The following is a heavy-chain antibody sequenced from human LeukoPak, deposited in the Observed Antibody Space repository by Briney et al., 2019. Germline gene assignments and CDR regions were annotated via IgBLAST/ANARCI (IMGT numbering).Heavy chain of an antibody. Sequence: PGGSLRLSCAGSGFTFTSYWMSWVRQAPGKGLEWVANIKQDGSEKYYVDSVKGRFTISRDNAKNSLYLQMHSLSAEDTAVYYCATKVAGTSHFSYWGQGTRVTVSS. CDR1: GFTFTSYW. CDR3: ATKVAGTSHFSY. D-gene: IGHD6-19*01. CDR2: IKQDGSEK. J-gene: IGHJ4*02. V-gene: IGHV3-7*02.